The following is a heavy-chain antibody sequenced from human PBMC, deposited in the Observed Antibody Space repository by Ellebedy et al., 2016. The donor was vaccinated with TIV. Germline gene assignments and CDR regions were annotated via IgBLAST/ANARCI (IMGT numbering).Heavy chain of an antibody. V-gene: IGHV3-11*01. D-gene: IGHD6-13*01. Sequence: GGSLRLSXAASGFTFSDYYMSWIRQAPGKGLEWVSYISSSGSTIYYADSVKGRFTISRDNAKNSLYLQMNSLRAEDTAVYYCAKATGIAAPDAFDIWGQGTMVTVSS. CDR3: AKATGIAAPDAFDI. J-gene: IGHJ3*02. CDR2: ISSSGSTI. CDR1: GFTFSDYY.